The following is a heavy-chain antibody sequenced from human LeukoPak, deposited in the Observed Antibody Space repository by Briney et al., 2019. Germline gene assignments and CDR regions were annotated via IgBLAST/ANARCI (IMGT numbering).Heavy chain of an antibody. V-gene: IGHV1-2*02. D-gene: IGHD3-3*01. CDR1: GYTFTGYY. CDR2: IDPNSGGT. J-gene: IGHJ6*02. Sequence: ASVKVSCKASGYTFTGYYMHWVRQAPEQRLEWMGWIDPNSGGTNYAQKFQGRVTMTRDTSISTAYMELSRLRSDDTAVYHCARDKVYYDFWSGYQIFSYYGMDVWGQGTTVTVSS. CDR3: ARDKVYYDFWSGYQIFSYYGMDV.